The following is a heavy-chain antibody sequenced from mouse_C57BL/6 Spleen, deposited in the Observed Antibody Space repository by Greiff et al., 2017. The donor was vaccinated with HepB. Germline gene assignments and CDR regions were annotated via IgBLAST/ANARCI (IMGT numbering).Heavy chain of an antibody. J-gene: IGHJ4*01. V-gene: IGHV1-82*01. CDR3: ARKGVFYYDYDGKDAMDY. D-gene: IGHD2-4*01. CDR2: IYPGDGDT. Sequence: VQLQQSGPELVKPGASVKISCKASGYAFSSSWMNWVKQRPGKGLEWIGRIYPGDGDTNYNGKFKGKATLTADKSSSTAYMQLSSLTSEDSAVYFCARKGVFYYDYDGKDAMDYWGQGTSVTVSS. CDR1: GYAFSSSW.